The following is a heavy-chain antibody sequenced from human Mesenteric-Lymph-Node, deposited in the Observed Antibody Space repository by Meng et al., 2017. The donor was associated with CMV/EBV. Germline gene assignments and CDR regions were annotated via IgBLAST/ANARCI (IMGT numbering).Heavy chain of an antibody. CDR2: FYDDENV. D-gene: IGHD2-15*01. Sequence: SETLSLTCTVSGGSVSSYYVYWIRQPPGKGLEYIGCFYDDENVNYNPSLESRVTISLDTSKSQFSLNLTSVTTADTAVYYCATDIIVAPDAPLDACAIWGQGTMVTVSS. J-gene: IGHJ3*02. V-gene: IGHV4-59*02. CDR3: ATDIIVAPDAPLDACAI. CDR1: GGSVSSYY.